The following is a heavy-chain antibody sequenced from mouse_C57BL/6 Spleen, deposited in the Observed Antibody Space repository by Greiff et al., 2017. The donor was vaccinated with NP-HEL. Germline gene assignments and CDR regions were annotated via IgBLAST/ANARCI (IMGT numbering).Heavy chain of an antibody. V-gene: IGHV5-4*01. CDR3: ARGGTTEGFAY. D-gene: IGHD1-1*01. Sequence: EVQLQQSGGGLVKPGGSLKLSCAASGFTFSSYAMSWVRQTPEKRLEWVATISDGGSYTYYPDNVKGRFTISRDNAKNNLYLQMSHLKSEDTAMYYCARGGTTEGFAYWGQGTLVTVSA. CDR2: ISDGGSYT. CDR1: GFTFSSYA. J-gene: IGHJ3*01.